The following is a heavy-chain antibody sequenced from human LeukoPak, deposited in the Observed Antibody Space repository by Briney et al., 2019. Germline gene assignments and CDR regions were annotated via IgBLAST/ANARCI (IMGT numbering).Heavy chain of an antibody. CDR3: VRDTKDY. J-gene: IGHJ4*02. D-gene: IGHD2-8*01. CDR2: ITTTGDRI. CDR1: GFTFSDYS. Sequence: PGGSLRLSCAASGFTFSDYSMHWVRQAPGKGLEWIAYITTTGDRIQYADSVKGRFTISRDNTKNSLYLQLNSLRADDTAIYYCVRDTKDYWGQGTLVTVSS. V-gene: IGHV3-48*04.